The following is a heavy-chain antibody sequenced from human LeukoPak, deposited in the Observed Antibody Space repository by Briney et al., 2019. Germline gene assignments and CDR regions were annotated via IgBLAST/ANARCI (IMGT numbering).Heavy chain of an antibody. V-gene: IGHV4-59*12. CDR2: IYYSGST. Sequence: SETLSLTCTVSGGSISSYYWSWIRQPPGKGLEWIGYIYYSGSTNYNPSLKSRVTISVDTSKNQFPLKLSSVTAADTAVYYCARGRWLLPLDYWGQGTLVTVSS. CDR1: GGSISSYY. D-gene: IGHD3-22*01. CDR3: ARGRWLLPLDY. J-gene: IGHJ4*02.